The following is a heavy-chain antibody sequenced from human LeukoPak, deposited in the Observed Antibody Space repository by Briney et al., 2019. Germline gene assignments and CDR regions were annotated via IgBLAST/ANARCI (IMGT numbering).Heavy chain of an antibody. CDR2: IYIDGTST. Sequence: GGSLRLSCAGSGFTFSSYWMHWVRQAPGKGLEWVSRIYIDGTSTTYADSVKGRFTISRDNAKNTLYLQMNSLRAGDTAVYYCARGGYGGNSLDYWGQGALITVSS. CDR3: ARGGYGGNSLDY. CDR1: GFTFSSYW. J-gene: IGHJ4*02. V-gene: IGHV3-74*01. D-gene: IGHD4-23*01.